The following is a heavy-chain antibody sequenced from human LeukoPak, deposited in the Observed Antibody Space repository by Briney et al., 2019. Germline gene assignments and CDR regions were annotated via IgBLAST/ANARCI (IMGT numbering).Heavy chain of an antibody. Sequence: SVMVSCKASGGTFSSYAISWVRQAPGQGLEWMGRIIPILGIANYAQKFQGRVTITADKSTSTAYMELSSLRSEDTAVYYCASPVREYYYDSSGYYDRFDYWGQGTLVTVSS. CDR2: IIPILGIA. CDR1: GGTFSSYA. CDR3: ASPVREYYYDSSGYYDRFDY. V-gene: IGHV1-69*04. J-gene: IGHJ4*02. D-gene: IGHD3-22*01.